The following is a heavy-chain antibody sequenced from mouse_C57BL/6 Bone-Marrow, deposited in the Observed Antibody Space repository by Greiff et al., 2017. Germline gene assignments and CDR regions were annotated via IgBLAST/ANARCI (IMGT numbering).Heavy chain of an antibody. CDR2: IWSGGST. CDR1: GFSLTSYG. Sequence: VQLQQSGPGLVQPSQSLSITCTVSGFSLTSYGVHWVRQSPGKGLEWLGVIWSGGSTDYNAAFISRLSISKDNSKSQVFFKMNSLQADDTARYYCAKSLDYYAMDYWGQGTSVTVSS. V-gene: IGHV2-2*01. J-gene: IGHJ4*01. CDR3: AKSLDYYAMDY.